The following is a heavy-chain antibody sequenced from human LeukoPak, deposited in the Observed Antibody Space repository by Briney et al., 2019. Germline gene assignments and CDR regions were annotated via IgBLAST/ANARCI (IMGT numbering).Heavy chain of an antibody. Sequence: ASVKVSFKASGYTFTSYAMHWVRQPPAQRLELMGWINAGNGNTKYSQEFQGRVTITRDTSASTAYMELSSLRSEDMAVYYCARAYSGSYFPYYFDYWGQGALVTVSS. CDR2: INAGNGNT. CDR3: ARAYSGSYFPYYFDY. V-gene: IGHV1-3*03. D-gene: IGHD1-26*01. CDR1: GYTFTSYA. J-gene: IGHJ4*02.